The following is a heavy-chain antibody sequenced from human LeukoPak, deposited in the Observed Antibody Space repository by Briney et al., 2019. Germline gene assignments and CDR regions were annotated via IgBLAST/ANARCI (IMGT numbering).Heavy chain of an antibody. Sequence: ASVKVSCKASGYRLRNHGISWVRQAPGQGLEWMGWINPNSGGTNYAPKFQGRVTVTRDTSITTAYMELSSLRSDDTAVYYCARYNPAAPFDYWGQGALVTVSS. D-gene: IGHD2-15*01. CDR1: GYRLRNHG. CDR3: ARYNPAAPFDY. J-gene: IGHJ4*02. CDR2: INPNSGGT. V-gene: IGHV1-2*02.